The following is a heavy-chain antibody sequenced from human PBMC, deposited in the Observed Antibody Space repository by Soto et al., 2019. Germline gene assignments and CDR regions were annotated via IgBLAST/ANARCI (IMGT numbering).Heavy chain of an antibody. CDR2: IDHRGST. J-gene: IGHJ4*01. CDR1: GGSLSGYY. CDR3: AREWPGARGNFDY. V-gene: IGHV4-34*01. Sequence: PSETLSLTCAVYGGSLSGYYWSWIRQTPGKGLEWIGEIDHRGSTNYNPSLKSRVIMSVDTSKTQFSLRLSSVSAADTAVYYCAREWPGARGNFDYWGHGTLVTVSS. D-gene: IGHD3-16*01.